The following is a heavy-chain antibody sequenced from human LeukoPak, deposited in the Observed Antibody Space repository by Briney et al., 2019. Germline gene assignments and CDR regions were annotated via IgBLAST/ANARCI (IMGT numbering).Heavy chain of an antibody. D-gene: IGHD1-14*01. V-gene: IGHV3-48*01. CDR3: ARVRPDFQIGGDY. CDR1: GFSFSNYN. J-gene: IGHJ4*02. Sequence: GGSLRLSCAASGFSFSNYNMNWVRQAPGKGLEWISLISLSSGTIYYADSVKGRFTISRDNARNSLYLQMNSLRAEDTAVYYCARVRPDFQIGGDYWGQGTLVTVSS. CDR2: ISLSSGTI.